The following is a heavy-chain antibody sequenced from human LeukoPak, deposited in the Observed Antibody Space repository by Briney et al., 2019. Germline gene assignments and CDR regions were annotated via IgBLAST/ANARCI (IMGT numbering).Heavy chain of an antibody. CDR2: ISAYNGDT. V-gene: IGHV1-18*01. CDR3: AKGSYYYGSGSLSHDY. CDR1: GGTFISYT. J-gene: IGHJ4*02. Sequence: ASVTVSCKASGGTFISYTINWVRQAPGQGREWMGWISAYNGDTHYAQKFQGRVTMTTDTSTRTAYMELSSLRSEDTAVYYCAKGSYYYGSGSLSHDYGGQGTLVTVPP. D-gene: IGHD3-10*01.